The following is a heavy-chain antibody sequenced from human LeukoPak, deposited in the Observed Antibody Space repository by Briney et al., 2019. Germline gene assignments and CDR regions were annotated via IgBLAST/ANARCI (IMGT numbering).Heavy chain of an antibody. V-gene: IGHV3-23*01. CDR3: ARDFNGWGPTILDY. D-gene: IGHD3-3*01. CDR2: ISGSGAST. J-gene: IGHJ4*02. CDR1: GGTFSSYA. Sequence: SCKASGGTFSSYAMSWVRQAPGKGLEWVSGISGSGASTYYADSVKGRFTISRDNSKNTLYLQMNSLRAEDTAVYYCARDFNGWGPTILDYWGQGTLVTVSS.